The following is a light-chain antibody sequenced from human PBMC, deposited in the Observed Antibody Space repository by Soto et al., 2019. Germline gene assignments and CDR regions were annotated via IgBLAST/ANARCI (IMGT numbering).Light chain of an antibody. CDR3: TVWDDNLRAPL. Sequence: QSVLTQPPSTSGAPGQRVTISCSGGNSNIGNNYVHWHQHLPGTAPRLLIYKNDQRPSGVPARFSGSKSGTSASLTITGLQSEDEADYFCTVWDDNLRAPLFGGGTKLAGL. CDR2: KND. J-gene: IGLJ2*01. CDR1: NSNIGNNY. V-gene: IGLV1-47*01.